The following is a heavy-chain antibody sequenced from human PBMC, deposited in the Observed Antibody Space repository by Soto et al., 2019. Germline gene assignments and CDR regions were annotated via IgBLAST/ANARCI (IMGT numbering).Heavy chain of an antibody. CDR3: TTGQFAAELWFSR. D-gene: IGHD5-18*01. Sequence: EVHLVQSGGGLVKPGGSLRLSCEASGLTLSTAWTNWVRQAPGKGLEWVGHIKSKTDGATTDFAAPVKGRFTISRDDSKNTLYLQMNGLQTEDTAVDYCTTGQFAAELWFSRWGQGTLVTVSS. CDR2: IKSKTDGATT. V-gene: IGHV3-15*07. J-gene: IGHJ4*02. CDR1: GLTLSTAW.